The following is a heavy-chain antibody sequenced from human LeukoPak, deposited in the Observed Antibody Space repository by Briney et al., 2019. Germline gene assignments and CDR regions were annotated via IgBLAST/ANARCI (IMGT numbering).Heavy chain of an antibody. V-gene: IGHV4-39*07. Sequence: PSEALSLTCTVSGGSISSYYWGWIRQPPGKGLEWIGSIYYSGSTYYNPSLKSRVTISVDTSKNQFSLKLSSVTAADTAVYYCARASHNWFDPWGQGTLVTVSS. J-gene: IGHJ5*02. CDR2: IYYSGST. CDR1: GGSISSYY. CDR3: ARASHNWFDP.